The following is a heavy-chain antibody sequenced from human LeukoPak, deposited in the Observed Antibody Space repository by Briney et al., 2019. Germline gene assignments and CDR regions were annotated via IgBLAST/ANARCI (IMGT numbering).Heavy chain of an antibody. CDR2: MNPNSGNT. J-gene: IGHJ5*02. Sequence: ASVKVSCKASGYTFTSYDINWVRQATGQGLEWMGWMNPNSGNTGYAQKFQGRVTMTRDTSTSTVYMELSSLRSEDTAVYYCARDPGSGDFWSGYYGENWFDPWGQGTLVTVSS. CDR1: GYTFTSYD. D-gene: IGHD3-3*01. CDR3: ARDPGSGDFWSGYYGENWFDP. V-gene: IGHV1-8*01.